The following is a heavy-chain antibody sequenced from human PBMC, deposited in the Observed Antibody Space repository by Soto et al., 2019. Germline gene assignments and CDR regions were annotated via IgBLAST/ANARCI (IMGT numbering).Heavy chain of an antibody. CDR3: SKTRTYCQWKYGYYGHQFDD. Sequence: QVQLVQSGAEVKKTGSSVKVSCKISGGIFSRHAIDWVRQAPGQGLEWMGGIVPKLGTVIYAQNFQARVTISADQFTNHTYPDLSGLTFEGTALQYFSKTRTYCQWKYGYYGHQFDDWGQGTLVTVSS. J-gene: IGHJ5*02. CDR2: IVPKLGTV. CDR1: GGIFSRHA. D-gene: IGHD5-18*01. V-gene: IGHV1-69*01.